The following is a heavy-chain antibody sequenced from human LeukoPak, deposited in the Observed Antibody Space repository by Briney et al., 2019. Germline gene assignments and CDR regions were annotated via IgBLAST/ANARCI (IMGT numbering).Heavy chain of an antibody. J-gene: IGHJ4*02. Sequence: GASVKVSCKASGGTFSSYAISWVRQAPGQGLEWMGRIIPILGIANYAQKFQGRVTITADKSTSTAYMELSSLRSEDTAVYYCARDSKAPVRYGSGSYADYWGQGTLVTVSS. CDR3: ARDSKAPVRYGSGSYADY. CDR2: IIPILGIA. D-gene: IGHD3-10*01. V-gene: IGHV1-69*04. CDR1: GGTFSSYA.